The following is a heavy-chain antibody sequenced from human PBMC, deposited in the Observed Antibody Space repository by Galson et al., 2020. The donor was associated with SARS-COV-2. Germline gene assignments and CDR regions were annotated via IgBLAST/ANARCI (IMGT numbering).Heavy chain of an antibody. J-gene: IGHJ4*02. CDR3: ARETDDHTSRWYVY. CDR1: GFALSHSA. CDR2: ISYDGTTK. D-gene: IGHD6-13*01. V-gene: IGHV3-30*04. Sequence: GGSLRLSCAASGFALSHSAMHWVRQAPGQGLEWVAIISYDGTTKYNSDSVTGRFTIARDISKNTLYLQMNSLRPEDTAVYYCARETDDHTSRWYVYWCQGARVSVSA.